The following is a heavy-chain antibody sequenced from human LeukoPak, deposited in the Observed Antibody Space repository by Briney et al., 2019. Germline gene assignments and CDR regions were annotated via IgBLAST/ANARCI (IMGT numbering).Heavy chain of an antibody. J-gene: IGHJ4*02. CDR3: ARTYYYDSSGYFCPRY. V-gene: IGHV3-21*01. CDR2: ISSSSSYI. D-gene: IGHD3-22*01. CDR1: GFTFSSYS. Sequence: GGSLRLSCAASGFTFSSYSMSWVRQAPGKGLEWVSSISSSSSYIYYADSVKGRFAISRDNAKNSLYLQMNSLRAEDTAVYYCARTYYYDSSGYFCPRYWGQGTLVTVSS.